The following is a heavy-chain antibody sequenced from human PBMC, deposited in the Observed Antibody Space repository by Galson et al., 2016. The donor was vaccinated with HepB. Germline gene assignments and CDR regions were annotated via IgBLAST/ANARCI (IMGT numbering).Heavy chain of an antibody. CDR3: ARDEGPDYYHSIGNHLFDY. CDR2: INPYSGNK. J-gene: IGHJ4*02. D-gene: IGHD3-22*01. V-gene: IGHV1-18*01. Sequence: SVKVSCKASGYTFTNYGVTWVRQAPGQGLEWMGWINPYSGNKNYPQKFQGRVTMTTDTSTSTAYMELRSLRSDDTAVYYCARDEGPDYYHSIGNHLFDYWGQGTLVTVSS. CDR1: GYTFTNYG.